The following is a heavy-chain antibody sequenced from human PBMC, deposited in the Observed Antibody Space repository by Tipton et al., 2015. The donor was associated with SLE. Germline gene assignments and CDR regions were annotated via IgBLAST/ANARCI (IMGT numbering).Heavy chain of an antibody. CDR2: TQYSGSS. CDR3: ARGGYSSGWYGDYFVY. CDR1: GGFISGYY. D-gene: IGHD6-19*01. Sequence: TLSLTCSVSGGFISGYYWAWIRQPPGKGLEWIGYTQYSGSSSYNLSLKSRVTISLDTSKTQFSLKLRSVTAADTAIYYCARGGYSSGWYGDYFVYCGQGTLVTVSS. J-gene: IGHJ4*02. V-gene: IGHV4-59*01.